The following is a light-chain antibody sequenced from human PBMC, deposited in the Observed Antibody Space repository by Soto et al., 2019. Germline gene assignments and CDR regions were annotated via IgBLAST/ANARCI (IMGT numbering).Light chain of an antibody. J-gene: IGKJ1*01. V-gene: IGKV3D-15*01. CDR3: QQHTNWPPWT. CDR1: QSVSSY. CDR2: GAY. Sequence: EIVMTQSPATLSVSPGERVTLSCRASQSVSSYLAWHQQKTGQAPRLLIYGAYTRATGIPARFSGSGSGTEFTLTISSLQSEDFAVYYCQQHTNWPPWTFGQGTKVEIK.